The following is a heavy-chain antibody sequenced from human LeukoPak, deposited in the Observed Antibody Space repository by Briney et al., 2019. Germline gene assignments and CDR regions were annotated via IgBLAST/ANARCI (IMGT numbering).Heavy chain of an antibody. CDR2: IIPIPGIA. J-gene: IGHJ4*02. Sequence: PVASVKVSCKASGGTFSSYAISWVRQAPGQGLEWMGRIIPIPGIANYAQKFQGRVTITADKSTSTAYMELSSLRSEDTAVYYCARETADYGGSRFGYYFDYWGQGTLVTVSS. CDR3: ARETADYGGSRFGYYFDY. CDR1: GGTFSSYA. V-gene: IGHV1-69*04. D-gene: IGHD4-23*01.